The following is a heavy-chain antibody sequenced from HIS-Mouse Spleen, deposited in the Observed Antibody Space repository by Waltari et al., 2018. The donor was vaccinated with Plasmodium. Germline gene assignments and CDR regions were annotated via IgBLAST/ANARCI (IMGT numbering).Heavy chain of an antibody. D-gene: IGHD1-7*01. Sequence: QLQLQESGPGLVKPSETLSLTCTVSGGSISSSSYYWGWTRQPPGKGLAWIGSIYYSGITYTNPSLKCRVTISLDTSKNQFSLKLSSVTAADTAVYYCARDRITGTSYFDYWGQGTLVTVSS. J-gene: IGHJ4*02. V-gene: IGHV4-39*07. CDR1: GGSISSSSYY. CDR2: IYYSGIT. CDR3: ARDRITGTSYFDY.